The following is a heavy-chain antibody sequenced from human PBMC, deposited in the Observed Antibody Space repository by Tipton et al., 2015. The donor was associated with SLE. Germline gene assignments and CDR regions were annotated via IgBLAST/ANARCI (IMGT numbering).Heavy chain of an antibody. CDR2: ISYDRSNK. CDR1: GFTFSSYA. Sequence: SLRLSCAASGFTFSSYAMHWVRQAPGKGLEWVAVISYDRSNKYYADSVKGRFTISRDNSKNTLYLQMNSLRAEDTAVYYCARDGSVRGYCSGGSCYFVDYWGQGTLVTVSS. D-gene: IGHD2-15*01. CDR3: ARDGSVRGYCSGGSCYFVDY. V-gene: IGHV3-30*04. J-gene: IGHJ4*02.